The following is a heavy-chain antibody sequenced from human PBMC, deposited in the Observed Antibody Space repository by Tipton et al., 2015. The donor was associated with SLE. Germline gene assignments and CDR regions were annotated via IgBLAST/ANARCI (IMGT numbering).Heavy chain of an antibody. D-gene: IGHD3-10*01. CDR1: GGSISSSSYY. J-gene: IGHJ4*02. V-gene: IGHV4-39*07. CDR2: IYYSGST. CDR3: AREHASGSYYNY. Sequence: TLSLTCTVSGGSISSSSYYWGWIRQPPGKGLEWIGTIYYSGSTYYNPSVKSRVTISVDTSKNQFSLKLSSVTAADTAVYYCAREHASGSYYNYWGQGTLVTVSS.